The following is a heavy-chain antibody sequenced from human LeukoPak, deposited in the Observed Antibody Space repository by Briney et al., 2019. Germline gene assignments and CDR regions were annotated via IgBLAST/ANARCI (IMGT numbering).Heavy chain of an antibody. CDR3: ITRGYSSSWYIDRVGFYYFDY. CDR2: INPNSGGT. D-gene: IGHD6-13*01. J-gene: IGHJ4*02. CDR1: GYTFTSYY. Sequence: ASVKVSCKASGYTFTSYYMHWVRQAPGQGLEWMGWINPNSGGTNYAQKFQGRVTMTRDTSISTAYMELSRLRSDDTAVYYCITRGYSSSWYIDRVGFYYFDYWGQGTLVTVSS. V-gene: IGHV1-2*02.